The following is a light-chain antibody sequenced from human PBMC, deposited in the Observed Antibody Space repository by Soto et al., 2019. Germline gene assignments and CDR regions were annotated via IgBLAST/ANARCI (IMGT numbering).Light chain of an antibody. CDR2: NAS. CDR3: QQYNNWPPYT. Sequence: EIVMTQSPATLSVSPGERATLSYRASQTVSNNLAWYQQKPGRAPRLLIYNASARATGIPARFSGSGSGTEFTLTISSLQSEDFAVYYCQQYNNWPPYTFGQGTKLKIK. CDR1: QTVSNN. V-gene: IGKV3-15*01. J-gene: IGKJ2*01.